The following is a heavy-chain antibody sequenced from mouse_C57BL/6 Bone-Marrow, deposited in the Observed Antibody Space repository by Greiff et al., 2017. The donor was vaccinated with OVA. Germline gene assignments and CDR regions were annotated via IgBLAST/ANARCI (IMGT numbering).Heavy chain of an antibody. D-gene: IGHD2-14*01. CDR3: ARCRVRRPYWYLDV. CDR2: IRNKANGYTT. V-gene: IGHV7-3*01. Sequence: EVKVVESGGGLVQPGGSLSLSCAASGFTFTDYYMSWVRQPPGKALEWLGFIRNKANGYTTEYSVSVKGPFTISRANSPSTLYLQMNALRAEDSANYYCARCRVRRPYWYLDVWGTGTTVTVSS. CDR1: GFTFTDYY. J-gene: IGHJ1*03.